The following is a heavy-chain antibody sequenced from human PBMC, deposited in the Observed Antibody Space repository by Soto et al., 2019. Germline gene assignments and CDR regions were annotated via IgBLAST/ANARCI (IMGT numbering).Heavy chain of an antibody. CDR1: GFTFSSYW. CDR3: ARVVYGSGSRFDP. V-gene: IGHV3-74*01. J-gene: IGHJ5*02. CDR2: INSDGSST. Sequence: GGSLRLSCAASGFTFSSYWMHWVRQAPGKGLAWVSRINSDGSSTSYADSVKGRFTISRDNAKNTLYLQMNSLRAEDTAVYYCARVVYGSGSRFDPWGQGTLVTVSS. D-gene: IGHD3-10*01.